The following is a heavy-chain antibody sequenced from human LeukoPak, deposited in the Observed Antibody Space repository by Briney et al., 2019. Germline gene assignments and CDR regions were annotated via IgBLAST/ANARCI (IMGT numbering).Heavy chain of an antibody. J-gene: IGHJ6*02. CDR2: INAGNGNT. Sequence: ASVKVSCKASGYTFTSYDINWVRQATGQGLEWMGWINAGNGNTKYSQKFQGRVTITRDTSASAAYMELSSLRSEDTAVYYCARGPQTNYDILTGSENVPYYYYGMDVWGQGTTVTVSS. V-gene: IGHV1-3*01. CDR1: GYTFTSYD. D-gene: IGHD3-9*01. CDR3: ARGPQTNYDILTGSENVPYYYYGMDV.